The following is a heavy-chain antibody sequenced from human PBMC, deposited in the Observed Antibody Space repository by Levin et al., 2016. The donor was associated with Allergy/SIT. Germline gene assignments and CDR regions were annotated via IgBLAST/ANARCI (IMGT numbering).Heavy chain of an antibody. Sequence: SVKVSCKASGGTFSSYAISWVRQAPGQGLEWMGGIIPIFGTANYAQKFQGRVTITADESTSTAYMELSSLRSEDTAVYYCAREKEVTMVRGVMMPSGWFDPWGQGTLVTVSS. J-gene: IGHJ5*02. D-gene: IGHD3-10*01. V-gene: IGHV1-69*13. CDR2: IIPIFGTA. CDR1: GGTFSSYA. CDR3: AREKEVTMVRGVMMPSGWFDP.